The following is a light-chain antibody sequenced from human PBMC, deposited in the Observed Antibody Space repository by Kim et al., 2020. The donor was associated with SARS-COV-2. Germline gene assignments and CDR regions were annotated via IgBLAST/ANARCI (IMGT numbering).Light chain of an antibody. V-gene: IGLV3-19*01. J-gene: IGLJ3*02. Sequence: ALGQTVRLTSQGDSLTNYYATWYQQRPGQAPVLVLYGKYNRPSGIPDRFSGSASGNTASLTITGAQAEDEADYYCNSRDSSGDHVVFGGGTQLTVL. CDR2: GKY. CDR1: SLTNYY. CDR3: NSRDSSGDHVV.